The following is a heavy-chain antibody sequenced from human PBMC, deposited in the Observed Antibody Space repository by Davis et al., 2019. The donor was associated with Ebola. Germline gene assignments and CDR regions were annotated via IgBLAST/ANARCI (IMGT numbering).Heavy chain of an antibody. CDR1: GDSISSGSYY. CDR2: VYTSGNT. V-gene: IGHV4-61*09. J-gene: IGHJ4*02. D-gene: IGHD3-22*01. CDR3: ARDRQDSRAYGF. Sequence: SETLSLTCTVSGDSISSGSYYWSWIRQPAGKGLEWIGHVYTSGNTKYNPSLERRVTISLDPSQNQFSLRLKSVTAADTAMYFCARDRQDSRAYGFWGQGTLVTVSS.